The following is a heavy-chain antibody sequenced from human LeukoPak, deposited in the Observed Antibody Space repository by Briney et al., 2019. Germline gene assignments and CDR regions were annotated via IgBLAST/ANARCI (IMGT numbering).Heavy chain of an antibody. CDR3: ARDDFSYSSSSAPGYYYGMDV. D-gene: IGHD6-6*01. V-gene: IGHV6-1*01. CDR1: GDSVSSNSAA. Sequence: SQTLSLTCAISGDSVSSNSAAWNWTRQSPSRGLEWLGRTYYRSKWYNDYAVSVKSRITINPDTSKNQFSLQLNSVTPEDTAVYYCARDDFSYSSSSAPGYYYGMDVWGQGTTVTVSS. J-gene: IGHJ6*02. CDR2: TYYRSKWYN.